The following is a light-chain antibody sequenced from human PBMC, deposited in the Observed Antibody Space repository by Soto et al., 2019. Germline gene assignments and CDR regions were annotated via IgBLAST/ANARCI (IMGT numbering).Light chain of an antibody. J-gene: IGKJ1*01. V-gene: IGKV1-5*01. CDR1: QSISSW. CDR3: QQYNSYWT. CDR2: DAS. Sequence: DIQMTQSPSTLSASVGDRVTITCRASQSISSWLAWYQQKPGKAPKLLIYDASSLESGVPSRFSGSGSGKEFTLTISSMQPDDFATYYCQQYNSYWTCGRGTKVDIK.